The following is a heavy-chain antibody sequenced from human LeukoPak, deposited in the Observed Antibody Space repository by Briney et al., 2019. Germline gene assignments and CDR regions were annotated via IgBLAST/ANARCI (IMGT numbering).Heavy chain of an antibody. CDR3: ARVWFGELYNGMDV. CDR2: ISAYNGNT. CDR1: GYTFTSYG. D-gene: IGHD3-10*01. Sequence: ASGKVSCKASGYTFTSYGISWVRQAPGQGLEWMGWISAYNGNTNYAQKLQGRVTMTTDTSTSTAYMELRSLRSDDTAVYYCARVWFGELYNGMDVWGQGTTVTVSS. V-gene: IGHV1-18*01. J-gene: IGHJ6*02.